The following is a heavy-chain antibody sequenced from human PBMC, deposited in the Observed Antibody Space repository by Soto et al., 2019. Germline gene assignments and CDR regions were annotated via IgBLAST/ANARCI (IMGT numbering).Heavy chain of an antibody. V-gene: IGHV4-39*01. CDR3: SYGDAFRV. Sequence: QLQLQESGPGLVKPSETLSLTCTVSGDSISRRSYYWGWIRQPPGKGLEWIGSIYHSGRTYYNPSLESRLTISVDTSKNQFSLKLSSVTAADTAVYFCSYGDAFRVWGQGTHVIVSS. CDR1: GDSISRRSYY. D-gene: IGHD3-10*01. CDR2: IYHSGRT. J-gene: IGHJ3*01.